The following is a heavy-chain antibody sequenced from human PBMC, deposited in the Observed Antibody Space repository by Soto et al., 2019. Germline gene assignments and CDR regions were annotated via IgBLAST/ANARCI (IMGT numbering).Heavy chain of an antibody. CDR1: CGSISSSSYY. D-gene: IGHD1-26*01. V-gene: IGHV4-39*01. CDR3: TRQRKWELLLDY. Sequence: QLQLQESGPGLVKPSETLSLTCTVSCGSISSSSYYWDWIRQPPGKGLEWIGNIYYSGSTYYNPSLKSRVTISVDTSKKQRSLKLSSVSAADTAVYYCTRQRKWELLLDYWGQGTLVTVSS. CDR2: IYYSGST. J-gene: IGHJ4*02.